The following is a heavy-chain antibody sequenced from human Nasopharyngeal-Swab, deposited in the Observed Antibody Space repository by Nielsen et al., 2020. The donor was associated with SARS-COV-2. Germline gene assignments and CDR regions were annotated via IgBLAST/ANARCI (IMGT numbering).Heavy chain of an antibody. J-gene: IGHJ4*02. V-gene: IGHV5-10-1*01. Sequence: GGSLRLSSKGSGYSFTSYWISWVRQMPGKGLEWMGRIDPSDSYTNYSPSFQGHVTISADKSISTAYLQWSSLKASDTAMYYCARRTNYGDSSDYWGQGTLVTVSS. CDR2: IDPSDSYT. D-gene: IGHD4-17*01. CDR1: GYSFTSYW. CDR3: ARRTNYGDSSDY.